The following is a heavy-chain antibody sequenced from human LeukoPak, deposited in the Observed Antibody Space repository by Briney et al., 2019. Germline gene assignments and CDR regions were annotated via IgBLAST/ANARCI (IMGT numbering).Heavy chain of an antibody. D-gene: IGHD6-19*01. Sequence: PSETLSLTCAVSGGSISSGGYSWSWIRQPPGKGLEWIGYIYHSGSTYYNPSLKSRVTISVDRSKNQFSLKLSSVTAADTAVYYCARAAGTGTFDIWGQGTMVTVSS. CDR3: ARAAGTGTFDI. CDR1: GGSISSGGYS. J-gene: IGHJ3*02. CDR2: IYHSGST. V-gene: IGHV4-30-2*01.